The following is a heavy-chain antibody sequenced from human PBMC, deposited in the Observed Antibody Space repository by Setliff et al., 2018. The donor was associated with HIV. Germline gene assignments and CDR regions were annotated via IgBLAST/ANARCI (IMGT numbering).Heavy chain of an antibody. Sequence: TLSLTCTVSGASFIRSRYYWSWIRQPAGKGLEWIGHVYTTGSASYNPSLESRVTILEALSKNQFSLNLDSVTAADTAVYFCARALAGGSGWNYFDLWGPGTRVTVSS. V-gene: IGHV4-61*09. D-gene: IGHD6-19*01. J-gene: IGHJ4*02. CDR2: VYTTGSA. CDR1: GASFIRSRYY. CDR3: ARALAGGSGWNYFDL.